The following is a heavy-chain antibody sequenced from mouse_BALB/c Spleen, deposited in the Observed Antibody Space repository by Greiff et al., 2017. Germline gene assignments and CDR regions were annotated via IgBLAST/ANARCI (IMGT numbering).Heavy chain of an antibody. V-gene: IGHV3-2*02. J-gene: IGHJ4*01. D-gene: IGHD2-14*01. Sequence: EVKLQESGPGLVKPSQSLSLTCTVTGYSITSDYAWNWIRQFPGNKLEWMGYISYSGSTSYNPSLKSRISITRDTSKNQFFLQLNSVTTEDTATYYCARSYYRYDYAMDYWGQGTSVTVSS. CDR1: GYSITSDYA. CDR3: ARSYYRYDYAMDY. CDR2: ISYSGST.